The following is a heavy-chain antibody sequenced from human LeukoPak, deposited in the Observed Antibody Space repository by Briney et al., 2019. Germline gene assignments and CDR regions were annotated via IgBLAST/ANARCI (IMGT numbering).Heavy chain of an antibody. CDR3: ARPRWLQFGPHDS. D-gene: IGHD5-24*01. J-gene: IGHJ5*02. CDR2: INQDGNEK. CDR1: GFTFSSYA. Sequence: GGSLRLSCAASGFTFSSYAMSWVRQAPGKGLEWVANINQDGNEKHYVDSVKGRFTISRDNAKNSLYLQMNSLRAEDTAVYYCARPRWLQFGPHDSWGQGSLVTVSS. V-gene: IGHV3-7*01.